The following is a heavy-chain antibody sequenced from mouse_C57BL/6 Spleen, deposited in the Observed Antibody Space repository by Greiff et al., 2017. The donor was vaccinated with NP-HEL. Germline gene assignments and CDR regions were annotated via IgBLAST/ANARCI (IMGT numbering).Heavy chain of an antibody. D-gene: IGHD2-2*01. V-gene: IGHV1-18*01. Sequence: VQLKQSGPELVKPGASVKIPCKASGYTFTDYNMDWVKQSHGKSLEWIGDINPNNGGTIYNQKFKGKATLTADKSSSTAYMELRSLTSEDTAVYYCARLTMVTTGNYYAMDYWGQGTSVTVSS. J-gene: IGHJ4*01. CDR3: ARLTMVTTGNYYAMDY. CDR2: INPNNGGT. CDR1: GYTFTDYN.